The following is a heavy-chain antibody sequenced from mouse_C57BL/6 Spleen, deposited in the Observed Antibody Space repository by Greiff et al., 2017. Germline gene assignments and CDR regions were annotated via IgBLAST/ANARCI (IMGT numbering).Heavy chain of an antibody. D-gene: IGHD2-1*01. Sequence: QVQLKESGAELVRPGSSVKLSCKASGYTFTSYWMHWVKQRHIQGLEWIGNIDPSDSETHYNQKFKDKATLTVDKYSSTAYMQLSSLTSEDSAFYYCARGRNYPSYWVQGTTRAVSS. CDR3: ARGRNYPSY. CDR2: IDPSDSET. V-gene: IGHV1-52*01. CDR1: GYTFTSYW. J-gene: IGHJ2*01.